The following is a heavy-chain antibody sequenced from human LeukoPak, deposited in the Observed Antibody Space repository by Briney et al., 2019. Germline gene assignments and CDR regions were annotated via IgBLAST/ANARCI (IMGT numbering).Heavy chain of an antibody. J-gene: IGHJ4*02. CDR1: GYTFTGYY. CDR2: INPNSGGT. D-gene: IGHD3-10*01. CDR3: ARDQPTYYYGSGSYGGGDY. V-gene: IGHV1-2*02. Sequence: ASVKVSCKASGYTFTGYYMHWVRQAPGQGLEWMGWINPNSGGTNYAQKFQGRVTMTRDTSISTAYMELSRLRSDDTAVYYCARDQPTYYYGSGSYGGGDYWGQGTLVTVSS.